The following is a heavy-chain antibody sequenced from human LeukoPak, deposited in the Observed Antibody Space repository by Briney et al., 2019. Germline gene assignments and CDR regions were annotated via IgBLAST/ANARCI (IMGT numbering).Heavy chain of an antibody. J-gene: IGHJ4*02. D-gene: IGHD1-26*01. CDR2: IKEDGSEK. Sequence: PGGSLRLSCAASGFTFSTYWMAWVRQAPGKVLQWVAHIKEDGSEKYYLDSVRGRFTIGRDDAKSSLYLQMTSLRAEDTALYYCVRAGWELDYWGQGTPVTVSS. V-gene: IGHV3-7*01. CDR1: GFTFSTYW. CDR3: VRAGWELDY.